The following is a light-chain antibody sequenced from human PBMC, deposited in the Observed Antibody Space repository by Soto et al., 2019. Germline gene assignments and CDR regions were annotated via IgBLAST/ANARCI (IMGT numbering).Light chain of an antibody. Sequence: DIQMTQSPSSLSASVGARVTITCRASQHIRSYLNWYQQKPGKAPQLLIYATSSLQTGVPSRFSASGSGTDFSLVISDLQPEDSATYYCQQGYSSRWTSGRGTKVEI. V-gene: IGKV1-39*01. J-gene: IGKJ1*01. CDR3: QQGYSSRWT. CDR1: QHIRSY. CDR2: ATS.